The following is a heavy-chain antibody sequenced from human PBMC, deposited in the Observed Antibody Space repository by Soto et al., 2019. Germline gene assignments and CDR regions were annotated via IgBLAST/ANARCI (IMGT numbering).Heavy chain of an antibody. Sequence: GGSLRPSCAASGFTFSSYAMSWVRQAPGKGLEWVSAISGSGGSTYYADSVKGRFTISRDNSKNTLYLQMNSLRAGDTAVYYCAAPIVVAEKFDYWGQGTLVTVSS. V-gene: IGHV3-23*01. D-gene: IGHD3-22*01. CDR2: ISGSGGST. CDR3: AAPIVVAEKFDY. CDR1: GFTFSSYA. J-gene: IGHJ4*02.